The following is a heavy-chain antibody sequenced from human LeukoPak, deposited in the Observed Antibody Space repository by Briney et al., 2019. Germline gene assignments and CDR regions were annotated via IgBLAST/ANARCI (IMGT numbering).Heavy chain of an antibody. CDR2: ISAYNGNT. CDR3: ASSPLIYDSSGYYSH. CDR1: GYTFTSYG. J-gene: IGHJ4*02. V-gene: IGHV1-18*01. Sequence: ASVKVSCKASGYTFTSYGISWVRQAPGQGLEWMGWISAYNGNTNYAQKPQGRVTMTTDTSTSTAYMELRSLRSDDTAVYYCASSPLIYDSSGYYSHWGQGTLVTVSS. D-gene: IGHD3-22*01.